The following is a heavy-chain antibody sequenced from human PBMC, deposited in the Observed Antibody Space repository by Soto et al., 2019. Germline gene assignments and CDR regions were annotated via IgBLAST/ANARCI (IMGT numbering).Heavy chain of an antibody. V-gene: IGHV1-69*13. CDR3: AAPGKQGDSSGYLGDYFDY. D-gene: IGHD3-22*01. CDR1: GGTFSSYA. J-gene: IGHJ4*02. Sequence: GASVKVSCKASGGTFSSYAISWVRQAPGQGLEWMGGIIPIFGTANYAQKFQGRVTVTADESTSTAYMELSSLRSEDTAVYYCAAPGKQGDSSGYLGDYFDYWGQGTLVTVSS. CDR2: IIPIFGTA.